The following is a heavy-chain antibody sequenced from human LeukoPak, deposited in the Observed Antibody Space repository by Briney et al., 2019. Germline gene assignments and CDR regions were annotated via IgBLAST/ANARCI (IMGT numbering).Heavy chain of an antibody. CDR1: GGSISSSSYY. V-gene: IGHV4-39*07. D-gene: IGHD1-14*01. Sequence: SETLSLTCTVSGGSISSSSYYWGWIRQPPGKGLEWIGSIYYSGSTYYNPSLKSRVTISVDTSKNQFSLKLSSVTAADTAVYYCARARYTYYFDYWGQGTLVTVSS. CDR2: IYYSGST. CDR3: ARARYTYYFDY. J-gene: IGHJ4*02.